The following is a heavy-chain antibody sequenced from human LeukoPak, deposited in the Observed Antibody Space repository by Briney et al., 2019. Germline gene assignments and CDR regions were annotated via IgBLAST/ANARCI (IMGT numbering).Heavy chain of an antibody. CDR1: GFTFSSYG. D-gene: IGHD4-23*01. V-gene: IGHV3-30*02. J-gene: IGHJ4*02. Sequence: GGSLRLSCAASGFTFSSYGMHWVRQAPGKGLEWVAFIRYDGSNKYYADSVKGRFTISRDNSKNTLYLQMNSLRAEDTAVYYCAKETAYFYGGNSGSFDYWGQGTLVTVSS. CDR2: IRYDGSNK. CDR3: AKETAYFYGGNSGSFDY.